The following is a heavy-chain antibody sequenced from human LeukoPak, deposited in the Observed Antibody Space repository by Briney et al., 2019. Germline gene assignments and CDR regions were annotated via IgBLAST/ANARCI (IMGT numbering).Heavy chain of an antibody. CDR2: INSDGSST. Sequence: PGGSLRLSCAASGFTFSSYWMHWVRQAPGKGLVWVSRINSDGSSTSYADSVKGRFTISRDNAKNTLYLQMNSLRAEDTAVYYCASAYGDYVRGSNWFDPWGQGTLVTVSS. D-gene: IGHD4-17*01. CDR1: GFTFSSYW. CDR3: ASAYGDYVRGSNWFDP. V-gene: IGHV3-74*01. J-gene: IGHJ5*02.